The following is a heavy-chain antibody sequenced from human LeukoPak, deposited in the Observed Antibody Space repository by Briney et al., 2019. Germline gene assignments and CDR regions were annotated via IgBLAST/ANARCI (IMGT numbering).Heavy chain of an antibody. CDR3: VKDNPLDY. CDR2: IRYDGNNK. D-gene: IGHD1-14*01. CDR1: GFTFSNYG. J-gene: IGHJ4*02. Sequence: GGSLRLSCGASGFTFSNYGMLWVRQAPGKGLDWVAFIRYDGNNKLYADSVKGRFTISRDNSKNTLYLHINSLRAEDTAVYYCVKDNPLDYWGQGTLVTVSS. V-gene: IGHV3-30*02.